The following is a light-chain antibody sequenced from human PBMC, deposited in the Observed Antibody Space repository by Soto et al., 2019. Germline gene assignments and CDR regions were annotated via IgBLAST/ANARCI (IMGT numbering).Light chain of an antibody. J-gene: IGLJ2*01. CDR3: QTWVSGIEV. CDR2: INSDGSH. V-gene: IGLV4-69*01. CDR1: SGHSSYA. Sequence: QLVLTQPPSASASLGASVKLTCTLSSGHSSYAIAWHQQQPEKGPRYLMKINSDGSHSKGDGIPDRFSGSSSGAERYLTISSLQSEDEADYYCQTWVSGIEVFGGGTKLTVL.